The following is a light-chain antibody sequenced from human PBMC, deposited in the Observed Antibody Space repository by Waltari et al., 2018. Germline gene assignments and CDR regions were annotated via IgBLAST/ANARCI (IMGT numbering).Light chain of an antibody. V-gene: IGLV2-14*01. CDR2: VVS. CDR3: TAFTSSATGV. Sequence: QSALTQPASVSGSPGQSITISCSGTSTDIGAYKHVSWYQQHLGKTPKLMIYVVSNRPAGVSNRLEGSKAGNTASGTSSGLQADDEAEYYCTAFTSSATGVGGGGTKVTGL. J-gene: IGLJ3*02. CDR1: STDIGAYKH.